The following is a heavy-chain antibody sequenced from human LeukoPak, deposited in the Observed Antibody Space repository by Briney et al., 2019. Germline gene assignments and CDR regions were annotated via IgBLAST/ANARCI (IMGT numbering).Heavy chain of an antibody. V-gene: IGHV3-30*18. D-gene: IGHD4-11*01. CDR1: GFTFSSYG. J-gene: IGHJ4*02. Sequence: GRSLRLSCAASGFTFSSYGMHWVRQAPGKGLEWVALISYDGSNKYYADSVKGRFTISRDNSKNTLYLQMNSPRAEDTAVYYCAKNALWGTTVIGYFFDYWGQGTLVTVSS. CDR3: AKNALWGTTVIGYFFDY. CDR2: ISYDGSNK.